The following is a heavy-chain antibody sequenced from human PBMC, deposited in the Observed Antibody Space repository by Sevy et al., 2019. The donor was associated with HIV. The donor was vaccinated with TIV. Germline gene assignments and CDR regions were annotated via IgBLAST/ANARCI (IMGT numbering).Heavy chain of an antibody. CDR3: AKKPYFYYNSDGHLVSSTDEADY. CDR1: GFTFNIYA. V-gene: IGHV3-23*01. D-gene: IGHD3-22*01. Sequence: GGSLRLSCAASGFTFNIYAMSWVRQAPGKGLEWLSAISGGGDGTYYADSVKGRFTISGDNSRNTLYVQMNNLRAEDMAVYYCAKKPYFYYNSDGHLVSSTDEADYWGQGTLVTVSS. CDR2: ISGGGDGT. J-gene: IGHJ4*02.